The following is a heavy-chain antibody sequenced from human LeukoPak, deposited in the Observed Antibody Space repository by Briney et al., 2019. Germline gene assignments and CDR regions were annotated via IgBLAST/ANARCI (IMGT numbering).Heavy chain of an antibody. J-gene: IGHJ4*02. CDR3: ASWGTYSSSSGGFDY. CDR2: IIPIFGTA. V-gene: IGHV1-69*06. CDR1: GGTFSSYA. D-gene: IGHD6-6*01. Sequence: SVKVSCKASGGTFSSYAISWVRQAPGQGLEWMGGIIPIFGTANYAQKFQGRVTITADKSTSTAYMELSSLRSEDTAVYYCASWGTYSSSSGGFDYWGQGTLVTVSS.